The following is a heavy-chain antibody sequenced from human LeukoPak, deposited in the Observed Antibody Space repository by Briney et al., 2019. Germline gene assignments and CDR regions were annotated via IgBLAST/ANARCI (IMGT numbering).Heavy chain of an antibody. J-gene: IGHJ5*02. CDR1: GFTFSSYW. CDR2: INSDGSST. Sequence: GGSLRLSCAASGFTFSSYWMHWVRQAPGKGLVWVSRINSDGSSTSYADSVKGRFTISRDNAKNTLYLQMNSLRAEDAAVYYCAREDYGSGTPTIDTWGQGTLVTVSS. CDR3: AREDYGSGTPTIDT. D-gene: IGHD3-10*01. V-gene: IGHV3-74*01.